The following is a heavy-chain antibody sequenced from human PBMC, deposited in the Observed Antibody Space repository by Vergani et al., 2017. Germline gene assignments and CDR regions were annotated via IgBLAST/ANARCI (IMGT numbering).Heavy chain of an antibody. J-gene: IGHJ6*03. CDR3: ARVGLWSPYYYYYYMDV. CDR1: GYTFTSYD. V-gene: IGHV1-8*01. Sequence: QVQLVQSGAEVKKPGASVKVSCKASGYTFTSYDINWVRQATGQGLEWMGWLNPNSGNTGYAQKFQGRVTMTRNTSISTAYMELSSLRSDDTAVYYCARVGLWSPYYYYYYMDVWGKGTTVTVSS. CDR2: LNPNSGNT. D-gene: IGHD5-18*01.